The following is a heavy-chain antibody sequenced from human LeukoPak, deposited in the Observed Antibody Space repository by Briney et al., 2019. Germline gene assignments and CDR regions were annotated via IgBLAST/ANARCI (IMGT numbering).Heavy chain of an antibody. CDR2: IYHSGTT. CDR3: ARGRGYSYNEYFFDN. CDR1: GYSISSGYY. D-gene: IGHD5-18*01. J-gene: IGHJ4*02. Sequence: SETLSLTCTVSGYSISSGYYWGWIRQPPGKGLEWIGSIYHSGTTYYNPSLKSRVSISVDTSKNQFSLKLSSVTAADTALYYCARGRGYSYNEYFFDNWGQGTLVTVSS. V-gene: IGHV4-38-2*02.